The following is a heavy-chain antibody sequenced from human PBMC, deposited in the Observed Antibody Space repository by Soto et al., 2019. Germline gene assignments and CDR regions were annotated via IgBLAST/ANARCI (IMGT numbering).Heavy chain of an antibody. V-gene: IGHV3-33*01. CDR3: ARDVYGSGSYYTAPVDY. CDR2: IWYDGSNK. CDR1: GFTFSSYG. Sequence: PGGSLRLSCAASGFTFSSYGMHWVRQAPGKGLEWVAAIWYDGSNKYYADSVKGRFTISRDNSKNTLYLQMNSLRAEDTAVYYCARDVYGSGSYYTAPVDYWGQGTLVTVSS. D-gene: IGHD3-10*01. J-gene: IGHJ4*02.